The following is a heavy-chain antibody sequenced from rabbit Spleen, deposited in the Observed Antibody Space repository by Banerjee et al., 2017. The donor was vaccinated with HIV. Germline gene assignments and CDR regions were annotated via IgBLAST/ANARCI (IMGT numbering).Heavy chain of an antibody. Sequence: EESGGDLVKPGGTLTLTCTASGFDFSSDYMTWVRQAPGNGLEWIGLTEPIFGTTYYANWVNGRFTISSHNAQNTLYLQVKSLTAADTATYFCARVGGVGVDGYATLWGPGTLVTVS. CDR1: GFDFSSDY. CDR3: ARVGGVGVDGYATL. D-gene: IGHD6-1*01. V-gene: IGHV1S43*01. CDR2: TEPIFGTT. J-gene: IGHJ4*01.